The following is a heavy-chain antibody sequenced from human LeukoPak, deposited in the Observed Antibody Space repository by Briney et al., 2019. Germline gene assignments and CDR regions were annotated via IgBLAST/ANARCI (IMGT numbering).Heavy chain of an antibody. J-gene: IGHJ4*02. CDR1: GLTFSSYS. D-gene: IGHD6-13*01. Sequence: GGSLRLSCPASGLTFSSYSTTWVRQAPGKGLEWVSSINSGGHYIYYADSLKGRFTISRDNAKNSLYLQMNNLRAEDTAVYYCARGYSSTWATGYWGQGTLVTVSS. CDR3: ARGYSSTWATGY. CDR2: INSGGHYI. V-gene: IGHV3-21*01.